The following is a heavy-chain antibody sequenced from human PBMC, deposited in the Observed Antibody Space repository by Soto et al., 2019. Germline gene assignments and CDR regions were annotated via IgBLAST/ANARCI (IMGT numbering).Heavy chain of an antibody. Sequence: QLQLQESGPGLVKPSETLSLTCTVSGGSISSSSYYWGWIRQPPGKGLEWIGSIYYSGSTYYNQSLKSRVTISVETSMNQFSLKLRSVTAADTALYYCARLSRGYGSSGFDVWGQGTLVTVSS. V-gene: IGHV4-39*01. CDR1: GGSISSSSYY. CDR3: ARLSRGYGSSGFDV. J-gene: IGHJ4*02. CDR2: IYYSGST. D-gene: IGHD6-6*01.